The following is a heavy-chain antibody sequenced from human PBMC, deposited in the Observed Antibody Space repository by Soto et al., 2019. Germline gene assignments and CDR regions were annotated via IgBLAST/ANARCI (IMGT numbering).Heavy chain of an antibody. V-gene: IGHV3-30-3*01. CDR2: ISYDGSNK. CDR1: GFTFSSYA. D-gene: IGHD5-12*01. CDR3: AREEMAT. J-gene: IGHJ4*02. Sequence: QVQLVESGGGVVQPGRSLRLSCAASGFTFSSYAMHWVRQAPGKGLEWVAVISYDGSNKYYADSVKGRFTISRDNSKNTLYLQMNSLRAEDTAVYYCAREEMATWGQGTLVTVSS.